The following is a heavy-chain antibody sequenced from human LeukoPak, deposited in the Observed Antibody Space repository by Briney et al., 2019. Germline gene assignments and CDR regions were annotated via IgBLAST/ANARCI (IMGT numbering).Heavy chain of an antibody. CDR3: ARVSSYLYYFDY. CDR2: IYYSGST. V-gene: IGHV4-59*01. J-gene: IGHJ4*02. D-gene: IGHD5-12*01. Sequence: SSETLSLTCTVSGGSISSYYWSWIRQPPGKGLEWIGYIYYSGSTNYNPSLKSRVTISVDTSKNQFSLKLSSVTAADTAVYYCARVSSYLYYFDYWGQGTLVTVSS. CDR1: GGSISSYY.